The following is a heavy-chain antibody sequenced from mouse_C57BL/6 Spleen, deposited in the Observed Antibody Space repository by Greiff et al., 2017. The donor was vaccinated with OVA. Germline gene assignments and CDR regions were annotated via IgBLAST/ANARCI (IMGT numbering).Heavy chain of an antibody. CDR1: GYTFTSYW. D-gene: IGHD2-5*01. V-gene: IGHV1-53*01. CDR2: INPSNGGT. J-gene: IGHJ4*01. Sequence: VQLKQPGTELVKPGASVKLSCKASGYTFTSYWMHWVKQRPGQGLEWIGNINPSNGGTNYNEKFKSKATLTVDKSSSTAYMQLSSLTSEDSAVYYCARWRFYSNYENYAMDYWGQGTSVTVSS. CDR3: ARWRFYSNYENYAMDY.